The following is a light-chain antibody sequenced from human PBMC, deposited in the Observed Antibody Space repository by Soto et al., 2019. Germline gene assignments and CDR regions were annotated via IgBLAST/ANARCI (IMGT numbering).Light chain of an antibody. Sequence: EIVMTQSPATLSGSPGERANLSCRASQSVNSNLAWYQQKPGQAPRLLIYGASTRATGIPARFSGNGFGTEFTLTISSLQSEDCAVYSCQQYNNWPRTFGQGTKVDIK. CDR3: QQYNNWPRT. CDR2: GAS. V-gene: IGKV3-15*01. CDR1: QSVNSN. J-gene: IGKJ1*01.